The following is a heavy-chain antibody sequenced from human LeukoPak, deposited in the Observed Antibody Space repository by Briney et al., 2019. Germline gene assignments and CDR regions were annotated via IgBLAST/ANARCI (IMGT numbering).Heavy chain of an antibody. CDR3: ARERGRSYGSVPYYYYYMDV. CDR1: GGSINGYY. D-gene: IGHD5-18*01. CDR2: IYTSGTT. V-gene: IGHV4-4*07. Sequence: SETLSLTCTVSGGSINGYYWSWIRQPAGKGLEWIGRIYTSGTTNYNPSLKSRVTMSVDTSKNQFSLKLSSVTAADTAVYYCARERGRSYGSVPYYYYYMDVWGKGTTVTVSS. J-gene: IGHJ6*03.